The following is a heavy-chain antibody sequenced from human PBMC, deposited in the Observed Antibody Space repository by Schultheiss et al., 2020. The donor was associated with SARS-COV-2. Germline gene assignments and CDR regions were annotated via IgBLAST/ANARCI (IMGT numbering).Heavy chain of an antibody. V-gene: IGHV1-58*01. D-gene: IGHD2-15*01. CDR1: GFTFTSSA. CDR3: ARVLRYCSGGSCYGGIDP. Sequence: SVKVSCKASGFTFTSSAVQWVRQARGQRLEWIGWIVVGSGNTNYAQKFQERVTITRDMSTSTAYMELSSLRSEDTAVYYCARVLRYCSGGSCYGGIDPWGQGTLVTVSS. J-gene: IGHJ5*02. CDR2: IVVGSGNT.